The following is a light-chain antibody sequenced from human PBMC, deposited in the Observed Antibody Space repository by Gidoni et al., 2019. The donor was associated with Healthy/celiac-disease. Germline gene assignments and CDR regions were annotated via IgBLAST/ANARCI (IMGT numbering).Light chain of an antibody. CDR2: EDS. J-gene: IGLJ3*02. CDR3: YSTDSSGNSWV. CDR1: ALPKKY. Sequence: SSALPHPPSVSFSPGQTARIPCSGDALPKKYAYWYQQKSGQAPLLVIDEDSKRPSGIPERFSGSSSGTMATLTISGAQVEDEADYYCYSTDSSGNSWVFGGGTKLTVL. V-gene: IGLV3-10*01.